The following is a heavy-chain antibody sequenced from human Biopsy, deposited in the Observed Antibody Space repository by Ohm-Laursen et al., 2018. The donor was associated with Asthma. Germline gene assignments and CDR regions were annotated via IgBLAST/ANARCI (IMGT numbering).Heavy chain of an antibody. Sequence: TLSITCIVSGDAMSTSGSYWGWIRQSPGKGLEWIGSIYYSGRTYYNPSLESRVTISADTSKNHFSLKVTSVTAADTAVYYCARAVSSSSYWYFDLWGRGDLVTVSS. CDR3: ARAVSSSSYWYFDL. CDR1: GDAMSTSGSY. CDR2: IYYSGRT. J-gene: IGHJ2*01. V-gene: IGHV4-39*02. D-gene: IGHD6-6*01.